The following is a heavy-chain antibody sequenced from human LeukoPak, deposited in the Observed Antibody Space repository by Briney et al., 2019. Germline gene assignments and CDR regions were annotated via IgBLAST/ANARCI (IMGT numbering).Heavy chain of an antibody. CDR1: GFTFSNYG. Sequence: GGSLRLSCAASGFTFSNYGMNWVRQAPGKGLELVSFTDTSGNYIYYGDSVKGRFTISRDNSKNTLYLQMNSLRAEDTAVYYCAKDLKNSGSSTLNDYWGQGTLVTVSS. D-gene: IGHD1-26*01. J-gene: IGHJ4*02. V-gene: IGHV3-21*04. CDR2: TDTSGNYI. CDR3: AKDLKNSGSSTLNDY.